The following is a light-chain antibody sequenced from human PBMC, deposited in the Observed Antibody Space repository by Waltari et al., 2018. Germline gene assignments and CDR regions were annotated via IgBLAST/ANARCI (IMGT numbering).Light chain of an antibody. CDR1: TGAVTTSHY. V-gene: IGLV7-46*01. CDR2: ETT. Sequence: QAVVTQEPSLTVSPGGTVTLTCGSSTGAVTTSHYSSWFQQKPGQAPRTLIYETTKTHSWTPARFSGSRLGGKAALTLSGALPEDEADYYCFLYYSGVVVFGGGTKLTVL. J-gene: IGLJ2*01. CDR3: FLYYSGVVV.